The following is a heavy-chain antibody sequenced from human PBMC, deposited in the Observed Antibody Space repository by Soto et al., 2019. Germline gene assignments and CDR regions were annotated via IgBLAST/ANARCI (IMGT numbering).Heavy chain of an antibody. V-gene: IGHV3-30*18. D-gene: IGHD3-9*01. J-gene: IGHJ3*02. CDR2: ISYDGSNK. Sequence: GGSLRLSCAASGFTFSSYAMSWVRQAPGKGLEWVAVISYDGSNKYYADSVKGRFTISRDNSKNTLYLQMNSLRAEDTAVYYCAKSRVDWTRADAFDIWGQGTMVTVSS. CDR1: GFTFSSYA. CDR3: AKSRVDWTRADAFDI.